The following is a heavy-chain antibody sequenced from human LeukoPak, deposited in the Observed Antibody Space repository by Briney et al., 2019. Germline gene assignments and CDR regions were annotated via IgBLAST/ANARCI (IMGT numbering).Heavy chain of an antibody. Sequence: PSETLSLTCTVSGDSISSYYWSWIRQPPGKGLEWIGYIYYSGSTNYNPSLKSRVTISVDTSKNQFSLKLSSVTAADTAVYYCARVLDSSGYYWGQGGYYFDYWGQGTLVTVSS. J-gene: IGHJ4*02. D-gene: IGHD3-22*01. CDR2: IYYSGST. V-gene: IGHV4-59*01. CDR3: ARVLDSSGYYWGQGGYYFDY. CDR1: GDSISSYY.